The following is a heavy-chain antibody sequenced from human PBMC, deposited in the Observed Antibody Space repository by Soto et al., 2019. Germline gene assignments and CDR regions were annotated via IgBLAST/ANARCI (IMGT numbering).Heavy chain of an antibody. V-gene: IGHV4-59*01. Sequence: QVQLQESGPGLVKPSETLSLTCTVSGGSISSYYWSWIRQPPGKGLEWIGYIYYSGSTNYNPSLKGRVTISVDPSKNQFALKLSSVTAADTAVYYCARDWEGNWFDPWGQGTLVTVSS. CDR2: IYYSGST. D-gene: IGHD1-26*01. CDR3: ARDWEGNWFDP. CDR1: GGSISSYY. J-gene: IGHJ5*02.